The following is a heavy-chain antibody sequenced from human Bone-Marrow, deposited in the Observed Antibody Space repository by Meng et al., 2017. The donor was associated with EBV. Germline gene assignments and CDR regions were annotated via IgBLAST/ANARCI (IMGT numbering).Heavy chain of an antibody. V-gene: IGHV4-4*02. Sequence: QVKLQEPGPGLVRPSGTLSLPFAVSGGSTSSRNWWSWVRQPPGKGLEWIGEIYHSGSTNYNPSLKSRVTISVDKSKNQFSLKLSSVTAADTAVYYCARVPTLWYFDYWGQGTLVTVSS. J-gene: IGHJ4*02. CDR1: GGSTSSRNW. D-gene: IGHD2-21*01. CDR2: IYHSGST. CDR3: ARVPTLWYFDY.